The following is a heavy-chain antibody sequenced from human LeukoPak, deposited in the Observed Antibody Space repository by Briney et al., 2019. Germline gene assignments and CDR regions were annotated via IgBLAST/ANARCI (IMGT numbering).Heavy chain of an antibody. Sequence: ASVKASCKASGYTFTGYYMHWVRQAPGQGLEWMGWINPNSGGTNYAQKFQGRVTMTRDTSISIAYMELSRLRSDDTAVYYCARDHGSDGRSGWYFDYWGQGTLVTVSS. J-gene: IGHJ4*02. V-gene: IGHV1-2*02. CDR3: ARDHGSDGRSGWYFDY. CDR1: GYTFTGYY. D-gene: IGHD6-25*01. CDR2: INPNSGGT.